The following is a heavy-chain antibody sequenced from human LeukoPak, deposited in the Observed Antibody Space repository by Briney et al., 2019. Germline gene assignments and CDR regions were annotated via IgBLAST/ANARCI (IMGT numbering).Heavy chain of an antibody. CDR2: MNPNSGNT. CDR1: GYTFSSYD. V-gene: IGHV1-8*03. J-gene: IGHJ6*03. D-gene: IGHD3-3*01. Sequence: ASVKVSCKASGYTFSSYDINWVRQATGQGLEWMGWMNPNSGNTGYAQNFQGRVTITRNTSISTAYMELSSLRSEDTAVYYCARGVRFLGPPYHYYYMDVWGKGTTVTVSS. CDR3: ARGVRFLGPPYHYYYMDV.